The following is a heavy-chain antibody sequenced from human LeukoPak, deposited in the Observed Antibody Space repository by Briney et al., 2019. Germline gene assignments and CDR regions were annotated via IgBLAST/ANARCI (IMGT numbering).Heavy chain of an antibody. J-gene: IGHJ3*02. CDR3: AKDRIAIWFGRDAFDI. D-gene: IGHD3-10*01. CDR2: ISWNSGSI. V-gene: IGHV3-9*01. Sequence: PGRSLRLSCAASGFTFDDYAMHWVRQAPGKGLEWVSGISWNSGSIGYADSVKGRFTISRDNAKNSLYLQMNSLRAEDTALYYCAKDRIAIWFGRDAFDIWGQGTMVTVSS. CDR1: GFTFDDYA.